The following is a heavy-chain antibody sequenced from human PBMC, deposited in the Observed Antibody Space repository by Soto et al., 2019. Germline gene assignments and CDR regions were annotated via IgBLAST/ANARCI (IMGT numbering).Heavy chain of an antibody. Sequence: GESLKISCKGSGYSFTTYWIAWVRQMPGKGLEWVGIIYPGDSDTRYSPSFEGHVTISVDKSISTAFLQWNSLKAPDNAIYYCARHSTSAPKDYWGQGTLVTVSS. CDR1: GYSFTTYW. J-gene: IGHJ4*01. CDR3: ARHSTSAPKDY. D-gene: IGHD3-10*01. CDR2: IYPGDSDT. V-gene: IGHV5-51*01.